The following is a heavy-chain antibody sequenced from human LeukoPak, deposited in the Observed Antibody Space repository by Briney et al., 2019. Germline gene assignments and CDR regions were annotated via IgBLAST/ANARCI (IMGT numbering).Heavy chain of an antibody. CDR2: ISSSSSYI. Sequence: GGSLRLSCAASGFTFSSYSMNWVRQAPGKGLEWVSSISSSSSYIYYADSVKGRFTIPRDNAKNSLYLQMNSLRAEDTAVYYCAVRYCSSTSCSLFWGQGTLVTVPS. CDR3: AVRYCSSTSCSLF. CDR1: GFTFSSYS. V-gene: IGHV3-21*01. D-gene: IGHD2-2*01. J-gene: IGHJ4*02.